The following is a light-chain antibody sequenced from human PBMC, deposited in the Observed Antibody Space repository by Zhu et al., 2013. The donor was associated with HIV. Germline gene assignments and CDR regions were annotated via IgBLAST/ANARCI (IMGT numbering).Light chain of an antibody. V-gene: IGKV4-1*01. CDR2: WAS. CDR3: QQYYSSPLT. CDR1: QSVLYSSNNKNY. Sequence: DIVMTQSPDSLAVSLGERATINCKSSQSVLYSSNNKNYLAWYRQRAGQPPKLLIYWASTRESGVPDRFSGSGSGTDFTLTISSLQVEDVAVYYCQQYYSSPLTFGGGTKVEIK. J-gene: IGKJ4*01.